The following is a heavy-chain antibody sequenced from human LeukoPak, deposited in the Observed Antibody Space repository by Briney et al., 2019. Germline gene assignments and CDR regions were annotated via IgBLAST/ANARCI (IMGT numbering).Heavy chain of an antibody. CDR3: ARVSSGSYFAAFDI. V-gene: IGHV4-59*01. D-gene: IGHD1-26*01. Sequence: SETLSLTCTVSGGSISSYYWSWIRQPPGKGLEWIGYIYYSGSTNYNPSLKSRVTISVDTSKNQFSLKLSSVTAADTAVYYCARVSSGSYFAAFDIWGQGTMVTVSS. CDR1: GGSISSYY. CDR2: IYYSGST. J-gene: IGHJ3*02.